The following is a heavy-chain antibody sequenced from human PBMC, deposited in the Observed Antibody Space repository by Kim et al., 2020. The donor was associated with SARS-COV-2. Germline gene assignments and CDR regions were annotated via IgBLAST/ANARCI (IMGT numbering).Heavy chain of an antibody. CDR2: INHSGST. J-gene: IGHJ6*02. CDR1: GGSFSGYY. CDR3: ARVRGSGLFYYYYFGMDV. V-gene: IGHV4-34*01. Sequence: ETLSLTCAVYGGSFSGYYWSWIRQPPGKGLEWIGEINHSGSTNSNPSLKSRVTISVDTSKNQFSLKLSSVTAADTAVYYCARVRGSGLFYYYYFGMDVWGQGTTVTVSS. D-gene: IGHD3-10*01.